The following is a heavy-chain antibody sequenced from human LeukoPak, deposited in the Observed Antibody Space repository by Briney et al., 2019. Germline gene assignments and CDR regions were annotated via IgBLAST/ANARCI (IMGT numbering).Heavy chain of an antibody. CDR1: GGSISSSSYY. D-gene: IGHD3-10*01. J-gene: IGHJ5*02. CDR3: ARPKAMVRMNWFDP. V-gene: IGHV4-39*07. CDR2: IYYSGST. Sequence: PSETLSLTCTVSGGSISSSSYYWGWIRQPPGKGLEWIGSIYYSGSTYYNPSLKSRVTISVDTSKNQFSLKLSSVTAADTAVYYCARPKAMVRMNWFDPWGQGTLVTVSS.